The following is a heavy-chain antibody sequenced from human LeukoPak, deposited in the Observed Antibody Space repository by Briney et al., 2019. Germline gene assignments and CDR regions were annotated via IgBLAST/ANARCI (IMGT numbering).Heavy chain of an antibody. D-gene: IGHD2-21*01. Sequence: SETLSLTCTVSGGSINSYYWSWIRQPPGKGLEWIGEINHSGSTNYNPSLKSRVTISVDTSKNQFSLKLSSVTAADTAVYYCARHLASDIVVVSDAFDIWGQGTMVTVSS. J-gene: IGHJ3*02. CDR2: INHSGST. CDR1: GGSINSYY. V-gene: IGHV4-34*01. CDR3: ARHLASDIVVVSDAFDI.